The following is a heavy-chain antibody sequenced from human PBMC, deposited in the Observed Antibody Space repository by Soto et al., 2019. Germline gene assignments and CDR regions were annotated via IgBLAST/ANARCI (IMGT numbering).Heavy chain of an antibody. CDR3: ARSSRSSLDSFSGVDA. V-gene: IGHV1-69*06. Sequence: QVQLVQSGAEVRRPGSSVKVSCKASEDTFSTYAIGWVRQAPGQGLEWMGGIIPIFDTTNYAQSFRDRVTITADKSTKPVYMEPSRLRFEDTAVYDCARSSRSSLDSFSGVDAWGQGTTVPVSS. CDR1: EDTFSTYA. J-gene: IGHJ6*02. CDR2: IIPIFDTT. D-gene: IGHD2-15*01.